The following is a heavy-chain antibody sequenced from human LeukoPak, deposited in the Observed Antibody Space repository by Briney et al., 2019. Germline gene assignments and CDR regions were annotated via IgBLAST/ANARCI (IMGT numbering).Heavy chain of an antibody. J-gene: IGHJ3*02. CDR2: ISWNSGSI. CDR1: GFTFDDYA. Sequence: GGSLRLSCAASGFTFDDYAMHWVRQAPGKGLEWVSGISWNSGSIGYADSVKGRFTISRDNAKKSLYLQMNSLRAEDTALYYCAKDMAMTTVTSGAFDIWGQGTMVTVSS. D-gene: IGHD4-17*01. V-gene: IGHV3-9*01. CDR3: AKDMAMTTVTSGAFDI.